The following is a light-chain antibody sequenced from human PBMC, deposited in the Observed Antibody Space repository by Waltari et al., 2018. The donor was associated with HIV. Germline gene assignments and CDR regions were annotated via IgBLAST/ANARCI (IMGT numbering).Light chain of an antibody. J-gene: IGKJ1*01. CDR3: HQSSRLPWT. CDR1: QSIGSS. CDR2: YAP. Sequence: EIVLTQSPDFQSVTPKEQVTITCRASQSIGSSLHWFQQKPGQSPKLLIKYAPQSLSGVPSRFSGSGSGTDFTLTINSLEVEDAATYYCHQSSRLPWTFGQGTKVEIK. V-gene: IGKV6-21*01.